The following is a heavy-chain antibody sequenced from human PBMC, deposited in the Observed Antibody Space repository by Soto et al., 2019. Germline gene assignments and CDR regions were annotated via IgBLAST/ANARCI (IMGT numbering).Heavy chain of an antibody. J-gene: IGHJ5*02. CDR1: GFTFSNYG. Sequence: GGSLRLSCAASGFTFSNYGMSWLRQAPGKGLEWISAISGSEGTTYYRDSVKGRFIISRDNSKSTVYLRINSLKIEDTAVYYCAKAPANVPWWFAPWGQGTLVTVSS. V-gene: IGHV3-23*01. CDR3: AKAPANVPWWFAP. CDR2: ISGSEGTT.